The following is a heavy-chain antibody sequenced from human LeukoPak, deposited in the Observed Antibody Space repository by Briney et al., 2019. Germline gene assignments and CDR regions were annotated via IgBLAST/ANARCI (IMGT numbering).Heavy chain of an antibody. V-gene: IGHV4-59*01. CDR2: IYYSGST. CDR1: GGSISSYY. CDR3: ARVFSGPAGPLYYYYYYMDV. D-gene: IGHD2/OR15-2a*01. Sequence: SETLSLTCTVSGGSISSYYWSWIRQPPGKGLEWIGYIYYSGSTNYNPSLKSRVTISVDTSKNQFSLKLSSVTAADTAVYYCARVFSGPAGPLYYYYYYMDVWGKGTTVTVSS. J-gene: IGHJ6*03.